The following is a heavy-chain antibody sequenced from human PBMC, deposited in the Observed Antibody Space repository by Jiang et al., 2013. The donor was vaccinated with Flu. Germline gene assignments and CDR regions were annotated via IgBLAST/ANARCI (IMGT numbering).Heavy chain of an antibody. D-gene: IGHD4-23*01. CDR3: AKEDYGGNFDLDY. J-gene: IGHJ4*02. CDR1: GFTFSSYG. V-gene: IGHV3-30*18. CDR2: IWYDGSNK. Sequence: VQLLESGGGVVQPGRSLRLSCAASGFTFSSYGMHWVRQAPGKGLEWVAVIWYDGSNKYYADSVKGRFTISRDNSKNTLYLQMNSLRAEDTAVYYCAKEDYGGNFDLDYWGQGTLVTVSS.